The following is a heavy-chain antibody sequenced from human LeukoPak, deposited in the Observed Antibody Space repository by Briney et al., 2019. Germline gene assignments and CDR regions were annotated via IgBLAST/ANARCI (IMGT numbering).Heavy chain of an antibody. V-gene: IGHV4-4*07. CDR1: GGSISSYY. D-gene: IGHD3-10*01. Sequence: SETLSLTCTVPGGSISSYYWSWIRQPAGKGLEWIGRIYTSGSTNYNPSLKSRVTMSADTSKNQFSLKLSSVTAADTAVYYCARDTYYGSGSYYYWGQGTLVTVSS. CDR2: IYTSGST. CDR3: ARDTYYGSGSYYY. J-gene: IGHJ4*02.